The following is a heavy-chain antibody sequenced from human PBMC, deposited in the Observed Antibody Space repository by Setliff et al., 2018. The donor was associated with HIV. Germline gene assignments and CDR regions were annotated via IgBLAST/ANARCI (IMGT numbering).Heavy chain of an antibody. CDR2: IYTSGST. J-gene: IGHJ6*03. CDR3: ARGGTTYYYYYYYMDV. CDR1: GGSISSYY. V-gene: IGHV4-4*07. Sequence: SETLSLTCTVSGGSISSYYWSWIRQPAGKGLEWIGRIYTSGSTNYNPSLKSRVTMSVDTSKNQFSLKLSSVTAADTAVYYCARGGTTYYYYYYYMDVWGKGTTVTVSS. D-gene: IGHD3-16*01.